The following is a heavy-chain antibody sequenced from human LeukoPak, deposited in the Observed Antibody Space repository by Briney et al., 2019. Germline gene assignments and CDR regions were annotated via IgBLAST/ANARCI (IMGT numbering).Heavy chain of an antibody. Sequence: GESLKISCKGSGYSFTSYWIGWVRQMPGKGPEWMGIIYPGDSDTRYSPSVQGQVTISADKSISTAYLQWSSLKASDTAMYYCARLCGGGGYAYFGCGGGLNYWGQGTLVTVSS. J-gene: IGHJ4*02. CDR1: GYSFTSYW. CDR3: ARLCGGGGYAYFGCGGGLNY. CDR2: IYPGDSDT. V-gene: IGHV5-51*01. D-gene: IGHD5-18*01.